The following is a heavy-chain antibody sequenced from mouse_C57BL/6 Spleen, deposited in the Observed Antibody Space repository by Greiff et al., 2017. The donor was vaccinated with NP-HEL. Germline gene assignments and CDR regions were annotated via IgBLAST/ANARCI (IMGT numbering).Heavy chain of an antibody. V-gene: IGHV1-39*01. CDR1: GYSFTDYN. Sequence: VQLKESGPELVKPGASVKISCKASGYSFTDYNMNWVKQSNGKSLEWIGVINPNYGTTSYNQKFKGKATLTVDQSSSTAYMQLNSLTSEDSAVYYCARGITTVVARYFDVWGTGTTVTVSS. D-gene: IGHD1-1*01. CDR2: INPNYGTT. J-gene: IGHJ1*03. CDR3: ARGITTVVARYFDV.